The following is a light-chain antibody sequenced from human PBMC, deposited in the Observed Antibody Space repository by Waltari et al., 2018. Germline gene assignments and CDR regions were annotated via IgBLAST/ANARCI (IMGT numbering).Light chain of an antibody. V-gene: IGKV1-27*01. CDR3: QKYNSAHT. CDR1: QGISNY. J-gene: IGKJ4*01. CDR2: AAS. Sequence: DIQMTQSPSSLSASVGDRVTITCRASQGISNYLAWYQQKPGKVPKLLIYAASTLQSGVPSRFSGSGSGTDFTLTISSLQPEDVATYYCQKYNSAHTFGGGTNVEIK.